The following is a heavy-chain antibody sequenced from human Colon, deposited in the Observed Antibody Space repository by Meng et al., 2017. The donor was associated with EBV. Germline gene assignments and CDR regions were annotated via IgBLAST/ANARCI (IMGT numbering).Heavy chain of an antibody. V-gene: IGHV4-34*01. CDR1: GGSFSVSY. CDR3: ASSDCSGGTCYLDC. D-gene: IGHD2-15*01. CDR2: INHVGST. J-gene: IGHJ4*02. Sequence: RQWGAALLKPSETLSLPFTVYGGSFSVSYWTWIRQPPGKGLEWIGEINHVGSTTYNPSLKSRVTISVDTSKNQFSLKLSSVTAADAAVYYCASSDCSGGTCYLDCWGQGTLVTVSS.